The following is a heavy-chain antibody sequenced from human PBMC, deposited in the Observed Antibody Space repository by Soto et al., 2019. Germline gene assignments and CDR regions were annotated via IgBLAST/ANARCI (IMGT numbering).Heavy chain of an antibody. V-gene: IGHV4-30-4*01. J-gene: IGHJ6*02. CDR1: GDSITSDDYY. CDR3: ARASVQILNSYRAMDG. Sequence: QVQLQESGPGLLRPSQTLSLTCTVSGDSITSDDYYWTWIRPPPGKGLEWLGHIYYSGSTSYNPSLESRGSISLDTSRNQFSLRVRSVTAAHTTVDYCARASVQILNSYRAMDGWGHGTSIILSS. D-gene: IGHD1-20*01. CDR2: IYYSGST.